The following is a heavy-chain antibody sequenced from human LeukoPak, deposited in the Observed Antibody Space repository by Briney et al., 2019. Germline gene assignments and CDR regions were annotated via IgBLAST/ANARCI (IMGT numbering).Heavy chain of an antibody. D-gene: IGHD3-22*01. V-gene: IGHV3-11*04. CDR1: GFTFSNAW. Sequence: PGGSLRLSCAASGFTFSNAWMSWVRQAPGKGLEWVSYIGISGSSIFYADSVKGRFTISRDDAKNSLYLQMSSLTAADTAIYYCARVFDSSGNDWGQGTLVTVSS. CDR2: IGISGSSI. CDR3: ARVFDSSGND. J-gene: IGHJ4*02.